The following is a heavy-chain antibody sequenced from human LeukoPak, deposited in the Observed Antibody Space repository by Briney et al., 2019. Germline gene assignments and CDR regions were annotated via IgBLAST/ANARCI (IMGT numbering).Heavy chain of an antibody. CDR1: GGSISNSSYY. Sequence: SETLSLTCTVSGGSISNSSYYWGWIRQPPGKGLEWIGSIFYSGSTYYNPSLKSRVTISVDTSKNQFSLKLSSVTAADTAVYYCVRRVVPAAYGYWGQGTLVTVSS. CDR2: IFYSGST. D-gene: IGHD2-2*01. V-gene: IGHV4-39*01. J-gene: IGHJ4*02. CDR3: VRRVVPAAYGY.